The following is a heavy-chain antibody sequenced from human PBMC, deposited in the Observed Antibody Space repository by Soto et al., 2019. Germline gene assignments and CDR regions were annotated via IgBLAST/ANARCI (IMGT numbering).Heavy chain of an antibody. CDR3: ARDLWGYCGADCYPLDV. J-gene: IGHJ6*02. CDR2: MYNTGST. Sequence: PSETLSLTCTVSGGSISTYYWSWIRQPPGKGLEWIGYMYNTGSTIYNPSLKSRVTISVDTSKNRFSLKLNSVTAADTAVYYCARDLWGYCGADCYPLDVWGQGTTVT. V-gene: IGHV4-59*01. D-gene: IGHD2-21*02. CDR1: GGSISTYY.